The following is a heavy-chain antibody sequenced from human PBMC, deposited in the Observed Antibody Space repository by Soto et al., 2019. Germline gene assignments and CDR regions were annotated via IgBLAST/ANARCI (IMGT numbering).Heavy chain of an antibody. D-gene: IGHD1-1*01. J-gene: IGHJ5*02. CDR1: GFTFSDYY. CDR3: ARESRSWNDNCFDP. CDR2: ISSSGSTI. V-gene: IGHV3-11*01. Sequence: GGSLRLSCAASGFTFSDYYMSWIRQAPGKGLEWVSYISSSGSTIYYAASVKGRFTISRDNAKNSLYLQMNSLRAEDTAVYYCARESRSWNDNCFDPWGQGPLVTVSS.